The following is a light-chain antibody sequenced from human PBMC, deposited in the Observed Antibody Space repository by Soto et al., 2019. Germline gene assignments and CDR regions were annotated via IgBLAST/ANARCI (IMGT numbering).Light chain of an antibody. V-gene: IGKV3-20*01. CDR3: QQYGSSLLT. J-gene: IGKJ1*01. CDR2: GAT. CDR1: QSVGSSY. Sequence: EVVLTQSPGTLSLSPGERATLSCRASQSVGSSYLAWYQQKPGRAPRLLIYGATNRATGIPDRFSGSGSGTDFTLTISRLEPEDFAVYYCQQYGSSLLTFGQGTKVEI.